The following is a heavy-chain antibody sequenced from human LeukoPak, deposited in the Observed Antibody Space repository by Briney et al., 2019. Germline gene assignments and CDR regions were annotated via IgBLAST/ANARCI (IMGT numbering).Heavy chain of an antibody. CDR3: ARGPVRFLEWLLGDY. D-gene: IGHD3-3*01. CDR1: GFTFSDYY. J-gene: IGHJ4*02. Sequence: GGSLRLSCAASGFTFSDYYMSWIRQAPGKGLEWVSYISSSGSTIYYADSVKGRFTISRDNAKNSLYLQMNSLRAEDTAVYYCARGPVRFLEWLLGDYWGQGTLVTVSS. CDR2: ISSSGSTI. V-gene: IGHV3-11*04.